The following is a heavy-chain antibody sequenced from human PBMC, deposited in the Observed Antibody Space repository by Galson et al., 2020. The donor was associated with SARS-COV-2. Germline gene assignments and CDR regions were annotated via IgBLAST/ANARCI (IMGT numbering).Heavy chain of an antibody. V-gene: IGHV1-2*02. CDR2: LNPNTGGT. Sequence: ASVKVSCTASGYTFTDFYIHWLRQAPGQGLEWMGSLNPNTGGTHLLRKFQDRVTMTRDTSINTAFMEMVRLTSDDTAVYFCARDVQHSRTSPFVNWGQGTLVTVSS. J-gene: IGHJ4*02. CDR1: GYTFTDFY. D-gene: IGHD4-4*01. CDR3: ARDVQHSRTSPFVN.